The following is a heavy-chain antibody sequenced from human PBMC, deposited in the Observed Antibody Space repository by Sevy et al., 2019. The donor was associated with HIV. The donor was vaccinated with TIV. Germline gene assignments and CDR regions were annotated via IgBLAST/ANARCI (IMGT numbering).Heavy chain of an antibody. V-gene: IGHV3-33*01. CDR3: ARDMEFYDYGDYGHAFMPDY. D-gene: IGHD4-17*01. CDR2: IWFDGSNT. CDR1: GFTFSTYG. J-gene: IGHJ4*02. Sequence: GGSLRLSCAASGFTFSTYGMHWVRQAPGKGLEWVAVIWFDGSNTYYADSVKGRFTISRDSAKNTLSLQMKSLRAEDTASYYCARDMEFYDYGDYGHAFMPDYWGQGTLVTVSS.